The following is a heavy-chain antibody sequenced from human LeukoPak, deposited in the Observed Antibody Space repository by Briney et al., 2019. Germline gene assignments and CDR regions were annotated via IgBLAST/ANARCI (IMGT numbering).Heavy chain of an antibody. CDR2: ISGSGGST. CDR1: GFTFSSYA. V-gene: IGHV3-23*01. J-gene: IGHJ4*02. Sequence: GGSLRLSCAASGFTFSSYAMSWVRQAPGKGVEWVSAISGSGGSTYYADSVKDRFTISRDNSKNTLYLQMNSLRAEDTAVYYCAIDRLSYYDSSGYYYDDYWGQGTLVTVSS. D-gene: IGHD3-22*01. CDR3: AIDRLSYYDSSGYYYDDY.